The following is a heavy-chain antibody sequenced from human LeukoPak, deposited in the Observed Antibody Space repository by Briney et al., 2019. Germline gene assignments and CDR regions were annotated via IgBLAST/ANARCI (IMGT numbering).Heavy chain of an antibody. CDR2: ISYDGSNK. D-gene: IGHD3-10*01. Sequence: GGSLRLSCAASGFTFSSYGMHWVRQAPGKGLEWVAVISYDGSNKYYADSVKGRFTISRDNSKNTLYLQMNSLRAEDTAVYYCAKAVPGLDYWGQGTLVTVSS. CDR1: GFTFSSYG. CDR3: AKAVPGLDY. J-gene: IGHJ4*02. V-gene: IGHV3-30*18.